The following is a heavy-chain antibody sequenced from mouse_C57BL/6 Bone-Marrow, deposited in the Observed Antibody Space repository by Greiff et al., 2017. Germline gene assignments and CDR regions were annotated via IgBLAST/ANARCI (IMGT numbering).Heavy chain of an antibody. J-gene: IGHJ1*03. V-gene: IGHV10-1*01. CDR3: VSLHYYGSSPPV. Sequence: EVMLVESGGGLVQPKGSLKLSCAASGFSFNTYAMNWVRQAPGKGLEWVARIRSKSNNYATYYADSVKDRFTISRDDSESMLYLQMNNLKTEDTAMYYCVSLHYYGSSPPVWGTGTTVTVSS. CDR2: IRSKSNNYAT. D-gene: IGHD1-1*01. CDR1: GFSFNTYA.